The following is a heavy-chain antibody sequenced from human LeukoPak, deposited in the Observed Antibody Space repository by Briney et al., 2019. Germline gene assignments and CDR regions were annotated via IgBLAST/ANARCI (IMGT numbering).Heavy chain of an antibody. CDR3: ARDLNYYYYMDV. CDR1: GFTVSSNY. J-gene: IGHJ6*03. V-gene: IGHV3-53*01. CDR2: IYSGGST. Sequence: SGGSLRLSCAASGFTVSSNYMSWVRQAPGKGLEWGSVIYSGGSTYYADSVKGRFTISRDNSKNTLYLQMNSLRAEDTAVYYCARDLNYYYYMDVWGKGTTVTVSS.